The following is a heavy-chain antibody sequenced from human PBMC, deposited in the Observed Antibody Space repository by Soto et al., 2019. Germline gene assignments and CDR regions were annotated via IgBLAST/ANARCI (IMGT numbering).Heavy chain of an antibody. V-gene: IGHV3-23*01. Sequence: EVHLLESGGGLVQPGGCLRLYCAASGFTFSSYAVSWARQTPGKGLEWVSTISASGAYTYYADSVKGRFTISRDNSKNTLYLQMRSLRAGDTATYYCAKEVIAARPYYFDYWGQGTLVTVSS. D-gene: IGHD6-6*01. CDR1: GFTFSSYA. CDR2: ISASGAYT. J-gene: IGHJ4*02. CDR3: AKEVIAARPYYFDY.